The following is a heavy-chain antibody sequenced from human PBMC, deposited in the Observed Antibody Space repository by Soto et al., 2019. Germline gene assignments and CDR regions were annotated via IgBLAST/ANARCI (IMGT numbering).Heavy chain of an antibody. CDR3: TRANWYSEY. D-gene: IGHD7-27*01. Sequence: QVQLQESGPGLVKPSETLSLTCSVSGGSISNHYWSWLRQPPGKRLEWIGYIYYNGNTNYNPSLKSRVTMSVDTSRNQISLKLTTVTAADTAVYYCTRANWYSEYWGQGTLVTVSS. CDR1: GGSISNHY. CDR2: IYYNGNT. J-gene: IGHJ4*02. V-gene: IGHV4-59*11.